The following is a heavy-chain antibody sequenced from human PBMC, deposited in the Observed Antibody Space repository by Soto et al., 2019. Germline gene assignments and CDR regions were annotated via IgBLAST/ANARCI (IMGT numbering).Heavy chain of an antibody. CDR3: ARGRSTTRGRYYYYMDV. Sequence: QVQLVQSGAEVKKPGASVKVSCKASGYTFTSYDINWVRQATGQGLEWMGWMNPNSGNTGYAQKFQGRVTMTRNTSISTAYMELSSLRSEDTAVYYCARGRSTTRGRYYYYMDVWGKGTTVTVSS. J-gene: IGHJ6*03. CDR2: MNPNSGNT. V-gene: IGHV1-8*01. D-gene: IGHD1-1*01. CDR1: GYTFTSYD.